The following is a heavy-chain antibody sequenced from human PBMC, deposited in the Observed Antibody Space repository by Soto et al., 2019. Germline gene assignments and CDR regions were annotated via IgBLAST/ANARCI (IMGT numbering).Heavy chain of an antibody. D-gene: IGHD4-17*01. J-gene: IGHJ6*02. Sequence: QLQLQESGSGLVKPSQTLSLTCAVSGGSISSDTCSWSWIRQPPGKGLEWIGYIYHSGSTDYNPSLKRRASISVDKSRNQFSLKLSSVFAADTAVYFCARVPVTIGYGMDVWGQGTTVTVSS. CDR3: ARVPVTIGYGMDV. CDR1: GGSISSDTCS. V-gene: IGHV4-30-2*01. CDR2: IYHSGST.